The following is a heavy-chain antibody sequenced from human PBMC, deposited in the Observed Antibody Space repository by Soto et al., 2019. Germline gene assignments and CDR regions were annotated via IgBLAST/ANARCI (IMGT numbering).Heavy chain of an antibody. CDR3: ARVPVGARAFDI. D-gene: IGHD1-26*01. J-gene: IGHJ3*02. CDR1: GFTFSSYD. V-gene: IGHV3-13*01. CDR2: IGTAGDT. Sequence: GGSLRLSCAASGFTFSSYDMHWVHQATGKGLEWVSAIGTAGDTYYPGSVKGRFTISRENAKNSLYLQMNSLRAEDTAVYYCARVPVGARAFDIWGQGTMVTVSS.